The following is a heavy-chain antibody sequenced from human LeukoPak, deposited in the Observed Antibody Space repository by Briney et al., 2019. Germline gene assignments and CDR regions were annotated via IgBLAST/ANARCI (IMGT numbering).Heavy chain of an antibody. V-gene: IGHV4-4*07. CDR3: ARSSSWPPYYYYGMDV. CDR1: GGSISSYY. CDR2: IYTSGST. D-gene: IGHD6-13*01. Sequence: PSETLSLTCTVSGGSISSYYWSWIRQPAGKGLEWIGRIYTSGSTNYNPSLKSRVTMSVDTSKNQFSLKLSSVTAADTAVYYCARSSSWPPYYYYGMDVWGQGTTVTVSS. J-gene: IGHJ6*02.